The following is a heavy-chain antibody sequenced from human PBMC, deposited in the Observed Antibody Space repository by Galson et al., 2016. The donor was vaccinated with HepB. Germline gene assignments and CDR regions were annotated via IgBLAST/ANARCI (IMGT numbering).Heavy chain of an antibody. J-gene: IGHJ4*02. D-gene: IGHD3-10*01. CDR3: AKDVYGSGSYTEGIFDY. V-gene: IGHV3-30*18. CDR2: ISYDGNVK. Sequence: SLRLSCAASGFTFSNYVMHWVRQAPGKGLEWVADISYDGNVKYYADSVKGRFTFSRGNSNNMLYLQMNRLRSEATAVYYCAKDVYGSGSYTEGIFDYWGQGTLVTVSA. CDR1: GFTFSNYV.